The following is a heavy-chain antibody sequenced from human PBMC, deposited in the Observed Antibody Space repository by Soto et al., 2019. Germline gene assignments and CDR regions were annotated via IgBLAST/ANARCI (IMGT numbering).Heavy chain of an antibody. V-gene: IGHV3-74*01. Sequence: PGGSLRLSCAASGFTFCSYWMHGVRQAPGKGLVWVSRINSDGSSTSYADSVKGRFTISRDNAKNTLYLQMNSLRAEDTAVYYCVRTSLVVAAATREDYWGQGTLVTVSS. J-gene: IGHJ4*02. CDR3: VRTSLVVAAATREDY. CDR2: INSDGSST. CDR1: GFTFCSYW. D-gene: IGHD2-15*01.